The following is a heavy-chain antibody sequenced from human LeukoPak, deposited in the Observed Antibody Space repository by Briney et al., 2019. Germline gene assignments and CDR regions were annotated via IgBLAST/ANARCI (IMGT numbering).Heavy chain of an antibody. J-gene: IGHJ4*02. D-gene: IGHD3-9*01. V-gene: IGHV1-18*01. CDR3: ARGSPGYFDDFDY. CDR2: VSAYNGNT. CDR1: GYTFSTHG. Sequence: ASVKVSCKASGYTFSTHGISWVRQAPGQGLEWMGWVSAYNGNTNYAQKLQGRVTMTTDTSTGTAYMELRSLRSDDTAVYYCARGSPGYFDDFDYWGQGTLVTVSS.